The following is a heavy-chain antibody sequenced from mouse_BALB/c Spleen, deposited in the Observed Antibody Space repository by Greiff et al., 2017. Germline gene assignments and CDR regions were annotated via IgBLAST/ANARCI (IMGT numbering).Heavy chain of an antibody. CDR1: GYTFTSYW. V-gene: IGHV1S22*01. Sequence: LQQPGSELVRPGASVKLSCKASGYTFTSYWMHWVKQRPGQGLEWIGNIYPGSGSTNYDEKFKSKATLTVDTSSSTAYMQLSSLTSEDSAVYYCTREEAMTTRAMDYWGQGTSVTVSS. D-gene: IGHD2-3*01. CDR2: IYPGSGST. J-gene: IGHJ4*01. CDR3: TREEAMTTRAMDY.